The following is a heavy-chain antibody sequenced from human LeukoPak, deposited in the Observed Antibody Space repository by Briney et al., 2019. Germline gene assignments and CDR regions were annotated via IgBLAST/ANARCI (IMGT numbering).Heavy chain of an antibody. CDR3: ARGSRYYDYVWGSYRHHLFDY. J-gene: IGHJ4*02. V-gene: IGHV4-34*01. CDR1: GGSFSGYY. Sequence: PSETLSPTCAVYGGSFSGYYWSWIRQPPGKGLEWIGEINHSGSTNYNPSLKSRVTISVDTSKNQFSLKLSSVTAADTAVYYCARGSRYYDYVWGSYRHHLFDYWGQGTLVTVSS. D-gene: IGHD3-16*02. CDR2: INHSGST.